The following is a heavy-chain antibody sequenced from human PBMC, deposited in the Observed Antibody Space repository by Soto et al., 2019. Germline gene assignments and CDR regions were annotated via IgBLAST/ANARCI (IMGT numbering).Heavy chain of an antibody. CDR2: INPACGST. CDR3: ARDLAAGDH. J-gene: IGHJ4*02. V-gene: IGHV1-46*01. Sequence: QVQLVQSGAEVKKPGASVKLSCRTSGYTFTHYYIHWVRQAPGQGLEWLAIINPACGSTTYAQDFLGRVTLTTDTSTTTVYMELSGLRAEDTAIFYCARDLAAGDHWGQGTLVTVSS. D-gene: IGHD6-25*01. CDR1: GYTFTHYY.